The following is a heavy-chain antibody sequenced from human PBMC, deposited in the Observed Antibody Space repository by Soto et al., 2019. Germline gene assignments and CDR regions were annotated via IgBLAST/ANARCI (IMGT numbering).Heavy chain of an antibody. J-gene: IGHJ4*02. D-gene: IGHD3-3*01. Sequence: GASVKVSCKASGYTFTAYYIYWVRQAPGQGLEWMGRIDPDSGGTEYTHKFQGRVTMTRDTSISTAYMELSSLRSDDTAVYYCARVFDFWSGLPSDYWGQGTLVTVSS. V-gene: IGHV1-2*06. CDR2: IDPDSGGT. CDR1: GYTFTAYY. CDR3: ARVFDFWSGLPSDY.